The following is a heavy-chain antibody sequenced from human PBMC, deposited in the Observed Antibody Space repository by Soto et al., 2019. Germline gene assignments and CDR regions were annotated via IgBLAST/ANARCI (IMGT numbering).Heavy chain of an antibody. Sequence: GASVKVSCKDSGGTFSSYAISWVRQAPGQGLEWMGGIIPIFGTANYAQKFQGRVTITADESTSTAYMELSSLRSEDTAVYYCARGRTSGSYSRDYWGQGTLVTVSS. CDR3: ARGRTSGSYSRDY. D-gene: IGHD1-26*01. J-gene: IGHJ4*02. V-gene: IGHV1-69*13. CDR1: GGTFSSYA. CDR2: IIPIFGTA.